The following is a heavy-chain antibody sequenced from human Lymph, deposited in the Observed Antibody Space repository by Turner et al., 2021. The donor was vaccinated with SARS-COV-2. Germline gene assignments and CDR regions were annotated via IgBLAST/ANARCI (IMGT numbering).Heavy chain of an antibody. V-gene: IGHV3-15*01. CDR3: TTDILEYSSGWFEHDAFDI. Sequence: EVELVASGGGLARPGGSITPSSSVSGFTLSNPWMSWVRQAPGKGLEWVGRIKSKTDGGTTDYSAPVKGRFTISRDDSKNSLYLQMNSLKTEDTAVYYCTTDILEYSSGWFEHDAFDIWGQGTMVTISS. CDR2: IKSKTDGGTT. J-gene: IGHJ3*02. D-gene: IGHD6-19*01. CDR1: GFTLSNPW.